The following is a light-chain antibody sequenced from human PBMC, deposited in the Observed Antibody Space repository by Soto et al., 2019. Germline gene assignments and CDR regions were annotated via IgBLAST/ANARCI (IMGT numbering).Light chain of an antibody. CDR1: SSNIGSSY. V-gene: IGLV1-47*02. J-gene: IGLJ3*02. CDR2: SNN. Sequence: QSVLTQPPSASATPGQRVTISCSGSSSNIGSSYVFWYQQVPGTAPKLLIYSNNQRPSGVPDRFSGSKSGTSASLAISGLRSEDEADYYCAAWDDSLSGRVFGGGTKLTVL. CDR3: AAWDDSLSGRV.